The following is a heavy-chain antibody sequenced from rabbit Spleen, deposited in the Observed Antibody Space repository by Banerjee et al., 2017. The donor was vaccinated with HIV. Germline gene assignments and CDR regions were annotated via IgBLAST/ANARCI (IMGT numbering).Heavy chain of an antibody. CDR2: IDGGNNNRI. D-gene: IGHD7-1*01. J-gene: IGHJ4*01. CDR3: ARIGTGYHFNL. V-gene: IGHV1S40*01. Sequence: QSLEESGGDLVKPGASLTLTCTASGFSFSSSYWICWVRQAPGKGLEWIACIDGGNNNRIWYASWAKGRFTISKTSSTTVTVQMTSLTAADTATYFCARIGTGYHFNLWGQGTLVTVS. CDR1: GFSFSSSYW.